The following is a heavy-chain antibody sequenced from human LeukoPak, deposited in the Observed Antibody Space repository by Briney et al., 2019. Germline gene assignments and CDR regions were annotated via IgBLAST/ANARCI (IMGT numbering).Heavy chain of an antibody. CDR2: VFSGGST. Sequence: GGSLRLSCAASGFTVSSNYMSWVRQAPGKGLEWVSVVFSGGSTYYADSVRGRFTISRDNSKNTLYLQMNSLRAEDTAVYYCARHSYGPSIGYWGQATLVTVSS. CDR1: GFTVSSNY. V-gene: IGHV3-53*01. D-gene: IGHD5-18*01. CDR3: ARHSYGPSIGY. J-gene: IGHJ4*02.